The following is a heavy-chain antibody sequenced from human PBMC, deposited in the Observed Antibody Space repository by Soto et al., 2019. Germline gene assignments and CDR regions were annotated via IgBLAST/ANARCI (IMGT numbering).Heavy chain of an antibody. CDR1: GGSFSGYY. CDR3: ARLSLSATYYYYYGMDV. V-gene: IGHV4-34*01. CDR2: INHSGST. J-gene: IGHJ6*02. D-gene: IGHD2-15*01. Sequence: SETLSLTCAVYGGSFSGYYWSWIRQPPGKGLEWIGEINHSGSTNYNPSLKSRVTISVDTSKNQFSLKLSSVTAADTAVYYCARLSLSATYYYYYGMDVWGQGTTVTVSS.